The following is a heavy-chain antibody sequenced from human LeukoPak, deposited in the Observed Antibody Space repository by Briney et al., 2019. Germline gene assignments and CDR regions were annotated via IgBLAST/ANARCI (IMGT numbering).Heavy chain of an antibody. CDR1: GFTFSDYY. J-gene: IGHJ2*01. D-gene: IGHD4-17*01. CDR3: ARDPHDYGDYDRRFWYFDL. V-gene: IGHV3-11*01. CDR2: ISSSGSTI. Sequence: PGGSLRLSCAASGFTFSDYYMSWIRQAPGKGLEWVSYISSSGSTIYYADSVKGRFTISRDNAKNSLYLQMNSLRAEDTAMYYCARDPHDYGDYDRRFWYFDLWGRGTLVTVSS.